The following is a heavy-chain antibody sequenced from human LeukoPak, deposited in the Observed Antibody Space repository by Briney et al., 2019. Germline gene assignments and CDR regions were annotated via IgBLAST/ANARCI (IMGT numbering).Heavy chain of an antibody. J-gene: IGHJ5*02. CDR1: GFPFSSYW. CDR3: ASSLGYYDSSGYPQFDP. V-gene: IGHV3-74*01. D-gene: IGHD3-22*01. CDR2: INSDGSST. Sequence: PGGSLRLSCAASGFPFSSYWMHWVRQAPGKGLVWVSRINSDGSSTIYADSVKGRFTIARDNAKNTLYLQMNSLRAEDTAVYYCASSLGYYDSSGYPQFDPWGQGTLVTVSS.